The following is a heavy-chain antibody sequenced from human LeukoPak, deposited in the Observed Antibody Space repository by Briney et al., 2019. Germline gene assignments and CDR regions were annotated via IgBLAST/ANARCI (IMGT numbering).Heavy chain of an antibody. Sequence: GGCLRLSCAASGFTFSSYSMNWVRQAPGKWLGWVSSISSSSSYIYYADSVKGRFTISRDNPKNSLYLQMNSLRAEDTAVYYCARDQNYDILTGIDYWGQGTLVTVSS. CDR1: GFTFSSYS. CDR2: ISSSSSYI. D-gene: IGHD3-9*01. J-gene: IGHJ4*02. CDR3: ARDQNYDILTGIDY. V-gene: IGHV3-21*01.